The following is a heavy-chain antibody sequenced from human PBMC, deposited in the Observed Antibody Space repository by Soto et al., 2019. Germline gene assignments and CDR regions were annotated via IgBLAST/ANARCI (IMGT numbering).Heavy chain of an antibody. D-gene: IGHD2-2*02. V-gene: IGHV1-18*04. CDR2: ISAYNGNT. CDR3: ARVVPAAILYYYYYYGMDV. CDR1: GYTFTSYG. J-gene: IGHJ6*02. Sequence: ASVKVSCKASGYTFTSYGISWVRQAPGQGLEWMGWISAYNGNTNYAQKLQGRVTMTTDTSTSTAYMELRSLRSDDTAVYYCARVVPAAILYYYYYYGMDVWGQGTTVTVSS.